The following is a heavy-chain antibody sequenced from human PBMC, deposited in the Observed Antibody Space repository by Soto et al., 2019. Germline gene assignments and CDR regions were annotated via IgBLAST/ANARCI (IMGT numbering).Heavy chain of an antibody. CDR3: MKAHESGDFLGMSV. J-gene: IGHJ6*02. CDR2: MYKTGET. D-gene: IGHD3-10*01. CDR1: LRSGRTGMAY. V-gene: IGHV4-61*01. Sequence: SETLTRTCAAALRSGRTGMAYWGWVRQPPGKALEFIGYMYKTGETLLNSSLKSRVTLSMETSKNQFSLTLSSVTAADTAVYFCMKAHESGDFLGMSVWGPGTTVT.